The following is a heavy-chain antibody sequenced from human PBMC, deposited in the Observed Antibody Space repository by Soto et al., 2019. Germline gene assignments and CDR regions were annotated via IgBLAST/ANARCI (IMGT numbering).Heavy chain of an antibody. CDR3: ARHGYSYGGGYFDY. CDR2: IYSGGSA. Sequence: GGSLRLSWAASGFTVSSNYISWVRQAPGKGLEWVSVIYSGGSAYYADSVKGRFTISRDNSKNTLYLQMNSLRAEDTAVYYCARHGYSYGGGYFDYWGQGNLVTVSS. D-gene: IGHD5-18*01. J-gene: IGHJ4*02. V-gene: IGHV3-66*04. CDR1: GFTVSSNY.